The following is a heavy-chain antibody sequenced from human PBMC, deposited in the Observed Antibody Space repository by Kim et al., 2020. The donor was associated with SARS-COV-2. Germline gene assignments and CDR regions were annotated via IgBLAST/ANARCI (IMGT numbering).Heavy chain of an antibody. J-gene: IGHJ3*02. CDR2: IKQDGSEK. D-gene: IGHD1-26*01. CDR1: GFTFSSYW. V-gene: IGHV3-7*01. Sequence: GGSLRLSCAASGFTFSSYWMSWVRQAPGKGLEWVANIKQDGSEKYYVDSVKGRFTISRDNAKNSLYLQMNSLRAEDTAVYYCARPDSGSRRHAFDIWGQGTMVTVSS. CDR3: ARPDSGSRRHAFDI.